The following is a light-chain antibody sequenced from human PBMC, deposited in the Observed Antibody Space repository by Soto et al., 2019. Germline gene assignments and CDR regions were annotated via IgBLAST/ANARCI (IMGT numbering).Light chain of an antibody. J-gene: IGKJ1*01. V-gene: IGKV3-15*01. CDR2: GAS. CDR3: QQYNNWPPST. Sequence: EIRMKQSPATLSVYKGERATLSCRASQSVSSNLAWYQQKPGQAPRLLIYGASTRATGIPARFSGSGSGTEFTLTISSLQSEDFAVYYCQQYNNWPPSTFGQGTNVAIK. CDR1: QSVSSN.